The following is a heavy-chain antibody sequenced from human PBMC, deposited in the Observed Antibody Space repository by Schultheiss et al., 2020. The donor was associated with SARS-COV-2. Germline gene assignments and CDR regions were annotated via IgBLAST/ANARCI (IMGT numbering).Heavy chain of an antibody. CDR1: GGTFSSYA. CDR2: IIPIFGTA. J-gene: IGHJ5*02. CDR3: ARRDIGWFDP. Sequence: GGSLRLSCKASGGTFSSYAISWVRQAPGQGLEWMGGIIPIFGTANYAQKFQGRVTITADESTSTAYMELSSLRSDDTAVYYCARRDIGWFDPWGQGTLVTVSS. V-gene: IGHV1-69*01.